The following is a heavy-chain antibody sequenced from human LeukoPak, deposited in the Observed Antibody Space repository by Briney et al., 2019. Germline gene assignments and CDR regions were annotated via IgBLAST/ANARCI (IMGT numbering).Heavy chain of an antibody. CDR3: ASRVLGTAARVEVNVVPAAMMGFDP. CDR2: ISAYNGNT. Sequence: GASVKVSCKASGYTFTSYGISWVRQAPGQGLEWMGWISAYNGNTNYAQKFQGRVTITRDTSASTAYMELSSLRSEDTAVYYCASRVLGTAARVEVNVVPAAMMGFDPWGQGTLVTVSS. V-gene: IGHV1-18*01. J-gene: IGHJ5*02. CDR1: GYTFTSYG. D-gene: IGHD2-2*01.